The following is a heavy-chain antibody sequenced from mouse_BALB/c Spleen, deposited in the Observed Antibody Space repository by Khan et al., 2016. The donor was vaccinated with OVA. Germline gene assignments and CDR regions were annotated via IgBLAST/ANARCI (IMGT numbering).Heavy chain of an antibody. CDR3: AIIYGGDFDY. D-gene: IGHD1-1*01. CDR2: ISYNGNT. J-gene: IGHJ2*01. V-gene: IGHV3-2*02. CDR1: GYSITSDYA. Sequence: EVQLQESGPGLVKPSQSLSLTCTVTGYSITSDYAWNWIRQFPGNKLEWMGYISYNGNTKYNPSLKSRISITRDTSKNQFFLQLNSVTPEDTATNYCAIIYGGDFDYWGQGTTLTVSS.